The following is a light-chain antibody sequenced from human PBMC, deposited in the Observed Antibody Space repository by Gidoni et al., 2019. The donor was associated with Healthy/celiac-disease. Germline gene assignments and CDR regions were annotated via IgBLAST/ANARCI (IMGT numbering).Light chain of an antibody. V-gene: IGKV3-15*01. CDR3: QQYNNWPT. Sequence: IVLTQLPATLSVSPGERATLSCRASQSVIRNLAGYQQKPGQAPRHLTYGASTRATGSPASFSGGGSWTEFTLTISCLQSEDFAGYDCQQYNNWPTFGQGTKLEIK. CDR1: QSVIRN. J-gene: IGKJ2*01. CDR2: GAS.